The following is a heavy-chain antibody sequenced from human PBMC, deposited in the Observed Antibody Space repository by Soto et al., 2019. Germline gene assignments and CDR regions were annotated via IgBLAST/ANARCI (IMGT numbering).Heavy chain of an antibody. D-gene: IGHD2-2*01. CDR3: ATGGSIDIVLVPDAMHYFDY. J-gene: IGHJ4*02. CDR2: FHPEDGET. V-gene: IGHV1-24*01. CDR1: GYTLTELS. Sequence: QVQLVQSGADVKKPGASVKVSCKVSGYTLTELSIHWVRQAPGKGLEWMGGFHPEDGETIYAQKFQGRVTMTEDTSTDPAYMELSGLRSEDTAVYYCATGGSIDIVLVPDAMHYFDYWGQGTLVTVSS.